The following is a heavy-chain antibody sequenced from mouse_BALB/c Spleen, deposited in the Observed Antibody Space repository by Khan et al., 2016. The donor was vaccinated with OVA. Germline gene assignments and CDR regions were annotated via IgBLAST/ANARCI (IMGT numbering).Heavy chain of an antibody. V-gene: IGHV3-2*02. J-gene: IGHJ2*01. D-gene: IGHD3-2*02. CDR3: ARIQGGDFDY. CDR1: GYSITSDYA. Sequence: EVQLQESGPGLVKPSQSLSLTCTVTGYSITSDYAWNWIRQFPGNKLEWMGHISYSGNTKYNPSLKSRISITRDTSKNQFFLQLNFVTIEDTATYCCARIQGGDFDYWGQGTTLTVSS. CDR2: ISYSGNT.